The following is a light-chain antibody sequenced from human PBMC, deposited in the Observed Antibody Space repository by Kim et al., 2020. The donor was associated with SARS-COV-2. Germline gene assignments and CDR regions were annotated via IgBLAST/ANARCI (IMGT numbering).Light chain of an antibody. CDR2: GTS. Sequence: SPGAASSPPCRASQSFSTTLAWYQQKPGQAPRLLLYGTSIRATGIPARFSGSGSGTEFTLTISSLQSEDFAVYYCQQYNNWPLPCTFGQGTKLEI. CDR1: QSFSTT. V-gene: IGKV3-15*01. J-gene: IGKJ2*02. CDR3: QQYNNWPLPCT.